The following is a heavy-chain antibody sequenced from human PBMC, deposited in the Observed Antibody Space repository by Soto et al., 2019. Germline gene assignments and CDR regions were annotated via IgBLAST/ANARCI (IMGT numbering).Heavy chain of an antibody. CDR2: ISAYNGNT. CDR1: GYTFTSYG. J-gene: IGHJ4*02. V-gene: IGHV1-18*01. Sequence: ASVKVSCKASGYTFTSYGISWVRQAPGQGLEWMGWISAYNGNTNYAQKLQGRVTMTTDTSTSTAYLELRSLRSDDTAVYYCARELGDFWSGYYTGSLDYWGQGPLVTVSS. CDR3: ARELGDFWSGYYTGSLDY. D-gene: IGHD3-3*01.